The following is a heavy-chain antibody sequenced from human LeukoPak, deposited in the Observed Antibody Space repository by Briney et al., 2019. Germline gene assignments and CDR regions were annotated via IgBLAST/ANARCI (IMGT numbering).Heavy chain of an antibody. V-gene: IGHV3-21*01. J-gene: IGHJ4*02. CDR1: GFTFSSHS. CDR3: ERDLTRSIAH. D-gene: IGHD6-6*01. Sequence: NAGGSVTLSCAASGFTFSSHSMKWVRQAPGKGLEWVSSISSRSSYIYYADSVKGRFTITRDNAKNSLSLQMHSLRAEDTAVYYCERDLTRSIAHWGQGTLVTVPS. CDR2: ISSRSSYI.